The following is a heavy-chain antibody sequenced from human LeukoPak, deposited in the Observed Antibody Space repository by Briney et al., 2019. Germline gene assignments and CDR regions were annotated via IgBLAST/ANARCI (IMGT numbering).Heavy chain of an antibody. Sequence: GGSLRLSCAASGLSFSRYAMSWVRQAPGKGLEWVSTITYSGGNTYYADSVKGRFTISRDNSKNTLYLQMNSLRAEDPAVYYCANDPSHLGGSGSYNYFDCWGQGTLVTVSS. J-gene: IGHJ4*02. V-gene: IGHV3-23*01. CDR2: ITYSGGNT. D-gene: IGHD3-10*01. CDR1: GLSFSRYA. CDR3: ANDPSHLGGSGSYNYFDC.